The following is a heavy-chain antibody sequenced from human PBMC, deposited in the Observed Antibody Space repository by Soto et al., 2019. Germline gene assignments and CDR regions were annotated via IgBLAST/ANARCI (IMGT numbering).Heavy chain of an antibody. CDR3: TRVVHILEWLYGMDV. D-gene: IGHD3-3*01. CDR2: IRSKAYGGTT. Sequence: GVSLRVSCTASGFTFGDFASSWFRKAPGKGLEWVGFIRSKAYGGTTEYAASVKGRFTISRDDSKSIAYLQMNSLKTEDTALYYCTRVVHILEWLYGMDVWGPGTPVNVS. CDR1: GFTFGDFA. V-gene: IGHV3-49*03. J-gene: IGHJ6*02.